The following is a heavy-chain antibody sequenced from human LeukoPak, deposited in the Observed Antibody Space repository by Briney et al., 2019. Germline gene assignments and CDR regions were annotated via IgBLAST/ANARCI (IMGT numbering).Heavy chain of an antibody. CDR3: AKSGYNRFDY. D-gene: IGHD5-24*01. CDR1: RFTFDDYA. CDR2: ISGSGSGGST. Sequence: GGSLRLSCVASRFTFDDYAMSWVRQAPGKGLEWVSNISGSGSGGSTYYADSVKGRFTISRDNSKNTLYLQMNSLRAEDTAVYYCAKSGYNRFDYWGQGTLVTVSS. J-gene: IGHJ4*02. V-gene: IGHV3-23*01.